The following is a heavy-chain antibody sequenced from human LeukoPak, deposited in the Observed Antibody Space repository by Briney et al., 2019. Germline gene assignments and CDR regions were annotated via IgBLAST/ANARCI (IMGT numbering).Heavy chain of an antibody. D-gene: IGHD3-22*01. V-gene: IGHV3-23*01. J-gene: IGHJ4*02. CDR3: AKGGSGGYYLIY. CDR2: ISGSGGST. Sequence: GGSLRPSCASAGSTSSSYAMSWVRQPPGKGLEWVSAISGSGGSTYYADSVRGRFTISRDNSKNRLYVQMKSLRAGDAGVYYCAKGGSGGYYLIYWGQGPLVTVS. CDR1: GSTSSSYA.